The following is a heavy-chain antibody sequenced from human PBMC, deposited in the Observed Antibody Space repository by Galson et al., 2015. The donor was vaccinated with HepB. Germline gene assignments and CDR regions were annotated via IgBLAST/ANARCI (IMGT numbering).Heavy chain of an antibody. CDR1: GFTFSSYW. J-gene: IGHJ6*02. Sequence: SLRLSCAASGFTFSSYWMSWVRQAPGKGLEWVANIKQDGSEKYYVDSVKGRFTISRDNAKNSLYLQMNSLRAEDTAVYYCARDLGHSYGSSDYYYGMDVWGQGTTVTVSS. D-gene: IGHD5-18*01. CDR2: IKQDGSEK. V-gene: IGHV3-7*01. CDR3: ARDLGHSYGSSDYYYGMDV.